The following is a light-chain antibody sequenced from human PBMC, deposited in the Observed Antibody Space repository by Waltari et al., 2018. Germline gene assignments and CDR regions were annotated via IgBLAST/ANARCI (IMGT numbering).Light chain of an antibody. CDR2: GKN. CDR3: NSRDSNGNPFV. Sequence: SSELTQDPAVSVALGQTVRNTCQGDILRYNYANWYRQKPGQAPLLVMYGKNNRPSGIPDRFSGSYSGDTASLTITGAQAEDEADYYCNSRDSNGNPFVFGPATKVTVL. J-gene: IGLJ1*01. CDR1: ILRYNY. V-gene: IGLV3-19*01.